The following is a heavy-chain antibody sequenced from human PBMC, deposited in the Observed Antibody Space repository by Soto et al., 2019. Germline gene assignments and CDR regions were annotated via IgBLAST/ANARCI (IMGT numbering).Heavy chain of an antibody. D-gene: IGHD6-13*01. J-gene: IGHJ4*02. CDR1: GGSISSGGYY. CDR3: ARRGRIAAAGTVDY. V-gene: IGHV4-31*03. CDR2: IYYSGST. Sequence: QVQLQESGPGLVKPSQTLSLTCTVSGGSISSGGYYWSWIRQHPGKGLEWIGYIYYSGSTYYNPSLKSRVTISVDTSKNQFSLKLSSVTAADTAVYYCARRGRIAAAGTVDYWGQGTLVTVSS.